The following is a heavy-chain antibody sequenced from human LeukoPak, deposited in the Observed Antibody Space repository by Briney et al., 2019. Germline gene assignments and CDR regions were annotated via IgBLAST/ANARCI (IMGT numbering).Heavy chain of an antibody. CDR3: ASHSSGYFLDAFDI. CDR2: IYPGDSDT. V-gene: IGHV5-51*01. D-gene: IGHD3-22*01. Sequence: PGASLQISCQGSGYSFTSYWIGWVRQLPGKGREWMGIIYPGDSDTRYSPSFQGQVTISADKSISTAYLQWSSLKASDTAMYSCASHSSGYFLDAFDIWGQGTMVTVSS. J-gene: IGHJ3*02. CDR1: GYSFTSYW.